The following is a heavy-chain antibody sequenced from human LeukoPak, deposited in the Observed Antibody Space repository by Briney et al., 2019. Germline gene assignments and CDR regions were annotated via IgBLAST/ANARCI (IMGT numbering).Heavy chain of an antibody. D-gene: IGHD3-22*01. V-gene: IGHV4-34*01. CDR3: ATPAGTYYDSSGYDGDY. CDR2: INHSGST. J-gene: IGHJ4*02. Sequence: KASETLSLTCAVYGGSFSGYYWSWIRQPPGKGLEWIGEINHSGSTNYNPSLKSRVTISVDTSKNQFSLRLSSVTAADTAVYYCATPAGTYYDSSGYDGDYWGQGTLVTVSS. CDR1: GGSFSGYY.